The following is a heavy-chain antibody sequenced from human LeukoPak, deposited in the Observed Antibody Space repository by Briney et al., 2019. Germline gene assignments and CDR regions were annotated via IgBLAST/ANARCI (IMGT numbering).Heavy chain of an antibody. J-gene: IGHJ5*02. CDR2: TYYNGET. V-gene: IGHV4-31*03. D-gene: IGHD3-10*01. Sequence: SETLSLTCTVSGGPISSGYYWSWIRQHPTKGLEWIAYTYYNGETYYSPSLKSRVTISVDTAKNQFSLKLNSVTAADTAVYYCARRIGGYYNNNWFDPWGQGTLVTVSS. CDR3: ARRIGGYYNNNWFDP. CDR1: GGPISSGYY.